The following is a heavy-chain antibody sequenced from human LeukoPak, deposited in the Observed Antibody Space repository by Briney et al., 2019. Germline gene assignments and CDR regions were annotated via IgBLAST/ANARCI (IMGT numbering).Heavy chain of an antibody. V-gene: IGHV4-59*12. CDR2: IYYSGST. CDR3: ARDLADFWRTDY. J-gene: IGHJ4*02. CDR1: GGSISSYY. D-gene: IGHD3-3*01. Sequence: SETLSLTCTVSGGSISSYYWSWIRQPPGKGLEWIGYIYYSGSTNYNPSLKSRVTISVDTSKNQFSLRLSSVTAADTAVYYCARDLADFWRTDYWGQGTLVTVSS.